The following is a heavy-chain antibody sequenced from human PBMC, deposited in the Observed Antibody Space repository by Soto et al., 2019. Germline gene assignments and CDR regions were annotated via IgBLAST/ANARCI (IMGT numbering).Heavy chain of an antibody. V-gene: IGHV3-23*04. Sequence: EVQLVESGGALVQPGGSLRLSCVASRLTITRNWMSWVRQAPGMGLEWVSSINVDDSAYYADSVKGRFTISRDNSKSTVFLELSSLRVEDTATFYCAKNYYFDHWGQGTQVTVSS. CDR1: RLTITRNW. CDR3: AKNYYFDH. J-gene: IGHJ4*02. CDR2: INVDDSA.